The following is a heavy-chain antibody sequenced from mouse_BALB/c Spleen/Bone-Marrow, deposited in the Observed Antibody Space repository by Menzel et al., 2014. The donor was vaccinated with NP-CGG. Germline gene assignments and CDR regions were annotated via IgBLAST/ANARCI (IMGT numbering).Heavy chain of an antibody. V-gene: IGHV2-6-7*01. Sequence: VQRVESGPGLVAPSQSLSNTCTVSGFSLTGYGVNWVRQPPGKGLEWLGMIWGDGSTDYNSALKSRLSISKDNSKSQVFLKMNSLQTDDTARYYCARALYDYDDLYCAMDYWGQGTSVTVSS. J-gene: IGHJ4*01. CDR2: IWGDGST. CDR1: GFSLTGYG. D-gene: IGHD2-4*01. CDR3: ARALYDYDDLYCAMDY.